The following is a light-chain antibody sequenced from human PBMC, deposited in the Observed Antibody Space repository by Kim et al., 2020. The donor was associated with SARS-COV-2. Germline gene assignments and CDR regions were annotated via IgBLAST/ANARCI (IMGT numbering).Light chain of an antibody. CDR1: QSISRW. V-gene: IGKV1-5*01. CDR3: QQYYGFPT. J-gene: IGKJ1*01. Sequence: DIQMTQYPSNLSASVGDRVTITCQASQSISRWLAWYQQKPGKAPKILIYDATNLKSGVPARFSGSGSGIDFTLTISSLEPDDFATYFCQQYYGFPTVGQGTKVDIK. CDR2: DAT.